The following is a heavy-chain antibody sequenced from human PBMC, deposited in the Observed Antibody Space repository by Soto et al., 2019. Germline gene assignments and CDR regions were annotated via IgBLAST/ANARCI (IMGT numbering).Heavy chain of an antibody. CDR2: ISAYNGNT. CDR3: ARDHYDILTGYYGDYYGMDV. Sequence: GASVKVSCKASGGTFSSYAISWVRQAPGQGLEWMGWISAYNGNTNYAQKLQGRVTMATDTSTSTAYMELRSLRSDDTAVYYCARDHYDILTGYYGDYYGMDVWGQGTTVTVSS. D-gene: IGHD3-9*01. CDR1: GGTFSSYA. V-gene: IGHV1-18*01. J-gene: IGHJ6*02.